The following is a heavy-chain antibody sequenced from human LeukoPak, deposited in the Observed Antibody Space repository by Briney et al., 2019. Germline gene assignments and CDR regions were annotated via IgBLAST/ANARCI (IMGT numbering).Heavy chain of an antibody. Sequence: GGSLRLSCAASGFTFNNYAMNWVRQAPGKGLEWVSYINSGGDITYYSDSVKGRFTISRDNTKNSLYLQMNSLRAEDTAVYHCARDPYTSGSDYWGQGTLVTVSS. V-gene: IGHV3-48*04. CDR2: INSGGDIT. CDR1: GFTFNNYA. J-gene: IGHJ4*02. CDR3: ARDPYTSGSDY. D-gene: IGHD6-19*01.